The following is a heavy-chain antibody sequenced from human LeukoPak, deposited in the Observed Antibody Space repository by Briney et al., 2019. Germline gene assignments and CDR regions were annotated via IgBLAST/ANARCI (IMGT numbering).Heavy chain of an antibody. V-gene: IGHV3-21*01. J-gene: IGHJ5*02. CDR2: ISSSGTYI. D-gene: IGHD2/OR15-2a*01. Sequence: PGGSLTLSCAASGFTFNSHSMIWVRQAPGKGLEWVSTISSSGTYIFYEDSVKGRFTISRDNVKNSLFLQMNSRSADDTAIYYCARVGSYSDAYYVFDPWGQGTLVTVSS. CDR3: ARVGSYSDAYYVFDP. CDR1: GFTFNSHS.